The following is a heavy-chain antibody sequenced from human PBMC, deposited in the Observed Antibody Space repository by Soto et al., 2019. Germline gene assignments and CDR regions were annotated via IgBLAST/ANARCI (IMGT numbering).Heavy chain of an antibody. D-gene: IGHD6-13*01. CDR1: GGTFSSYA. J-gene: IGHJ6*02. CDR3: ARDRIAGSKYYYGMDV. CDR2: IIPIFGTE. Sequence: QVQLVQSGAEVKKPGSSVRVSCKASGGTFSSYAISWVRQAPGQGLEWMGGIIPIFGTENYAQKFQGRVTFTADESTSTAYMELSSLRSEDTAVYYCARDRIAGSKYYYGMDVWGQGTTVTVSS. V-gene: IGHV1-69*01.